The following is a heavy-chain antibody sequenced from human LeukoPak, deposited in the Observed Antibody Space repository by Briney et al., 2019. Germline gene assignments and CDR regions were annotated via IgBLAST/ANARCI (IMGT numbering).Heavy chain of an antibody. CDR2: IKQDGSEK. Sequence: GGSLRLSCAASGFTFSSHWMSWVRQAPGKGLEWVANIKQDGSEKNYVDSVKGRFTISRDNAKNSLYLQMNSLRAEDMAVYYCARGGVFRQRYWGQGTLVTVSS. CDR3: ARGGVFRQRY. CDR1: GFTFSSHW. D-gene: IGHD6-13*01. V-gene: IGHV3-7*01. J-gene: IGHJ4*02.